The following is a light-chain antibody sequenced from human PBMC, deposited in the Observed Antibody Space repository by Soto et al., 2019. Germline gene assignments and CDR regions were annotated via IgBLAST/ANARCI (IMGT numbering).Light chain of an antibody. J-gene: IGKJ2*01. V-gene: IGKV2-24*01. CDR1: QSIVHSDGNTY. CDR2: MIS. Sequence: DIVMTQTPLSSPVTLGQPASISCRSSQSIVHSDGNTYVSWLQQRPGQPPRLLIYMISNRFSGVPDRFSGSGAGTDFTLKISRVAAEDVGVYYCMQATHPYPFGQGTKLEIK. CDR3: MQATHPYP.